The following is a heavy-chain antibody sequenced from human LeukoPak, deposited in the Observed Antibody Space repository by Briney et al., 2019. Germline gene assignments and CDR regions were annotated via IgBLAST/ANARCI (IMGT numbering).Heavy chain of an antibody. CDR1: GFTFSSYS. V-gene: IGHV3-48*01. J-gene: IGHJ6*02. CDR3: AREGSGSPHYGMDV. Sequence: GGSLRLSCAASGFTFSSYSMNWVRQAPGKGLEWVSYSSSRSSTIYYADSVKGRFTISRDNAKNSLYLQMNSLRAEDTALYYCAREGSGSPHYGMDVWGQGTTVTVSS. CDR2: SSSRSSTI. D-gene: IGHD3-10*01.